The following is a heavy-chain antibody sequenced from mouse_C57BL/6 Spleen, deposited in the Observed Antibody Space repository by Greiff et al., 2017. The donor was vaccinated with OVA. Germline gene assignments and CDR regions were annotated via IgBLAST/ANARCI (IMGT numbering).Heavy chain of an antibody. Sequence: QVHVKQPGAELVMPGASVKLSCKASGYTFTSYWMHWVKQRPGQGLEWIGEIDPSDSYTNYNQKFKGKSTLTVDKSSSTAYMQLSSLTSEDSAVYYCAYGSSHYFDYWGQGTTLTVSS. J-gene: IGHJ2*01. V-gene: IGHV1-69*01. CDR3: AYGSSHYFDY. D-gene: IGHD1-1*01. CDR2: IDPSDSYT. CDR1: GYTFTSYW.